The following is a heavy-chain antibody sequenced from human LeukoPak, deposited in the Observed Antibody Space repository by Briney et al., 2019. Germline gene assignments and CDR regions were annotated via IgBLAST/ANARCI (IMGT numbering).Heavy chain of an antibody. J-gene: IGHJ4*02. D-gene: IGHD6-13*01. CDR1: GFTFDDYA. CDR3: AKDFSSGGIAAAGTVGFDY. CDR2: ISWNSGNI. V-gene: IGHV3-9*01. Sequence: GRSLRLSCAASGFTFDDYAMHWVRQAPGEGLEWVSGISWNSGNIGYADSVKGRFTISRDNAKNSLYLQMNSLTAEDTALYYCAKDFSSGGIAAAGTVGFDYWGQGTLVTVSS.